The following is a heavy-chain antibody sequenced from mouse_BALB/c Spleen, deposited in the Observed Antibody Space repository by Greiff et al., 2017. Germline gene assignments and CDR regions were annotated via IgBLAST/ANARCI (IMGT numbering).Heavy chain of an antibody. Sequence: EVQLVESGPELVKPGASVKISCKASGYSFTGYFMNWVKQSHGKSLEWIGRINPYNGDTFYNQKFKGKATLTVDKSSSTAHMELLSLTSEDSAVYYCGRWDTTATGAMDYWGQGTSVTVSS. J-gene: IGHJ4*01. V-gene: IGHV1-37*01. CDR2: INPYNGDT. D-gene: IGHD1-2*01. CDR3: GRWDTTATGAMDY. CDR1: GYSFTGYF.